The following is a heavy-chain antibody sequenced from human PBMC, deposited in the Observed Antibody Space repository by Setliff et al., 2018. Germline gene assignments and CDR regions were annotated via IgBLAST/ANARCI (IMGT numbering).Heavy chain of an antibody. J-gene: IGHJ6*02. CDR3: ARDHAYGSRFYYYYYNMDV. D-gene: IGHD3-10*01. CDR1: GFTFNNCA. V-gene: IGHV3-48*04. Sequence: PGGSLRLSCAASGFTFNNCAMNWVRQAPGKGLEWVSYISSSGSTIYYADSVKGRFTISRDNAKKSLYLQMNSLRAEDTAVYYCARDHAYGSRFYYYYYNMDVWGQGTTVTVSS. CDR2: ISSSGSTI.